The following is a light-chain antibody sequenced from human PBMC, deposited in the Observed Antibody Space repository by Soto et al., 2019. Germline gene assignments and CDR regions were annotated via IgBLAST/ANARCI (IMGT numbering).Light chain of an antibody. CDR1: QDIKKF. V-gene: IGKV1-27*01. CDR3: QKYARAPAA. J-gene: IGKJ1*01. CDR2: AAS. Sequence: DIQVTQSPSSLSASPGDRITITCRASQDIKKFLAWYQQKPGKVPHLLIYAASTLRPGVPSRFSGNASGTDFTLPIASLQPEDVATYYCQKYARAPAAFGQGTKVDVK.